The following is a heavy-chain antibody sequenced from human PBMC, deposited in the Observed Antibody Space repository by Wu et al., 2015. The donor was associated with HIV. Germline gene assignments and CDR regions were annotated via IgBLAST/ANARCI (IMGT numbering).Heavy chain of an antibody. CDR3: ARVEGGKYSYYYYGMDV. CDR1: RDGLSNYA. J-gene: IGHJ6*02. Sequence: QVQLVQSGAEVKKPGSSVKVSCKASRDGLSNYAFSWVRQAPGQGLEWMGRVIPMFGTTNYAQRFQGRITITADESRSTVYMELSSLRSEDTAVYFCARVEGGKYSYYYYGMDVWGQGP. D-gene: IGHD1-26*01. CDR2: VIPMFGTT. V-gene: IGHV1-69*18.